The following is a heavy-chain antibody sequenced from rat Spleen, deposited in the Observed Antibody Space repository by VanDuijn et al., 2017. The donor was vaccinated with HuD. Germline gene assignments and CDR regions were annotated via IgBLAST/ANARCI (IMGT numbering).Heavy chain of an antibody. CDR3: VRANRESYAHFDY. V-gene: IGHV2-43*01. D-gene: IGHD1-12*01. CDR1: GLSLTSHH. CDR2: IWSGGGT. J-gene: IGHJ2*01. Sequence: QVQLKESGPGLVQPSQTLSLTCTVSGLSLTSHHLSWVRRPPGKGLEWMGVIWSGGGTDYNSALKSRLSISRDTSKSQVFLRMNSLQTEDTATYYCVRANRESYAHFDYWGQGVVVTVSS.